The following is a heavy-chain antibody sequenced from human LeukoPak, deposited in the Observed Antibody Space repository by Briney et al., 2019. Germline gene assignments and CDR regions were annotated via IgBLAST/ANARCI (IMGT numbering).Heavy chain of an antibody. CDR3: AKSDYFDS. Sequence: GGSLRLSCAASGFTFNTYNMNWVRQAPGKGLVWVSRIKSDGSSTTYADSVKGRFTISRDNARNTLYLQMNSLRAEDTAVYYCAKSDYFDSWGQGTLVTVSS. CDR2: IKSDGSST. V-gene: IGHV3-74*01. J-gene: IGHJ4*02. CDR1: GFTFNTYN.